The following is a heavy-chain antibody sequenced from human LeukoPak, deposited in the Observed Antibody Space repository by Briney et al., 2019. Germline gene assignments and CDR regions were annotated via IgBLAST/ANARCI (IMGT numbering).Heavy chain of an antibody. CDR3: ARVGYSSGWYFDY. D-gene: IGHD6-19*01. J-gene: IGHJ4*02. V-gene: IGHV3-21*01. CDR1: GFTYSTYS. CDR2: ISSTSSYI. Sequence: GGSLRLSCAASGFTYSTYSMNWVRQAPGKGLEWVSSISSTSSYIYYADSVKGRFTISRDNAQKSLYLQMNSLRAEDTAVYYCARVGYSSGWYFDYWGQGTLVTVSS.